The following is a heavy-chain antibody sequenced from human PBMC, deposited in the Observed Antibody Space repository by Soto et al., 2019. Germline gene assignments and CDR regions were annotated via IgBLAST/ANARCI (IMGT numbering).Heavy chain of an antibody. Sequence: QVQLQESGPGLVMPSETLSLTCSVSGGSITNRYWSWIRQPPGKGLEWIGCIYYSGSTKYNPSLKRRVTISVDTSKNQFSLKLSSVTAADTALYYCARGGFGYCTKGVCHPFDFWGQGTLVTVSS. J-gene: IGHJ4*02. CDR2: IYYSGST. V-gene: IGHV4-59*01. CDR3: ARGGFGYCTKGVCHPFDF. CDR1: GGSITNRY. D-gene: IGHD2-8*01.